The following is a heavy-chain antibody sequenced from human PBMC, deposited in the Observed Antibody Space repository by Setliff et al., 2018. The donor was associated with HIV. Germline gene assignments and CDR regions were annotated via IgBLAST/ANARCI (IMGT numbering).Heavy chain of an antibody. CDR1: GYSISSRYY. V-gene: IGHV4-38-2*02. J-gene: IGHJ4*02. CDR3: ASSPAWRSDYGLHTFDY. Sequence: PSETLSLTFTVSGYSISSRYYWGWIRQSPGKGLEWIGSIYHSGSTQYNPSLKSRVTISVDTPKNQFSLKLSSVTAADTAVYYCASSPAWRSDYGLHTFDYWGQGTLVTVSS. CDR2: IYHSGST. D-gene: IGHD4-17*01.